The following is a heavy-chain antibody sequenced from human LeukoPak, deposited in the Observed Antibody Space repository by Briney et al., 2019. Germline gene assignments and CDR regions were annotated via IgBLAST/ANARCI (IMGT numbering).Heavy chain of an antibody. CDR1: GYTFTSYD. D-gene: IGHD3-22*01. CDR2: MNPNSGNT. V-gene: IGHV1-8*01. Sequence: ASVKASCKASGYTFTSYDINWVRQATGQGLEWMGWMNPNSGNTGYAQKFQGRVTMTRNTSISTAYMELSSLRSEDTAVYYCARGRFDYDSSGYYYGDAFDIWGQGTMVTVSS. CDR3: ARGRFDYDSSGYYYGDAFDI. J-gene: IGHJ3*02.